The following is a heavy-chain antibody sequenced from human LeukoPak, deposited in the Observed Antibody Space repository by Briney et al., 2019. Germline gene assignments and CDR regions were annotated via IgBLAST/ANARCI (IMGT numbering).Heavy chain of an antibody. CDR1: GGSISSYY. J-gene: IGHJ4*02. V-gene: IGHV4-59*01. D-gene: IGHD3-10*01. Sequence: KSSETLSLTCTVSGGSISSYYWSWIRQPPGKGLEWIGYIYYSGSTNYNPSLKSRVTISVDTSKNQFSLKLSSVTAADTAVYYCARGIGYYYGSGTGYFDYWGQGTLVTVSS. CDR3: ARGIGYYYGSGTGYFDY. CDR2: IYYSGST.